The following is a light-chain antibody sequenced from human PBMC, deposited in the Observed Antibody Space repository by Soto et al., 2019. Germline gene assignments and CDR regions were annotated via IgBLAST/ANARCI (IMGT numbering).Light chain of an antibody. CDR1: QSVDSS. CDR2: DVA. Sequence: DIVMTQSPDILSVSPGQRVILSCTTSQSVDSSLAWYQQLPGQAPRLLIYDVAIRATGIPDRFSGSGSGTEFTLTISSLQSEDIAIYYCQHYYKWPPAWTLGQGTKVEIK. V-gene: IGKV3D-15*01. CDR3: QHYYKWPPAWT. J-gene: IGKJ1*01.